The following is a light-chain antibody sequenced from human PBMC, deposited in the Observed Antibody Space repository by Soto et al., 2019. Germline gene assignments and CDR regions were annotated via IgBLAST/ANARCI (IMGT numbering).Light chain of an antibody. Sequence: EIVITQSPATLSVSPGERATLSCRASQSVSNDLAWYQQKPGRAPRLLIYAASTRATGVPVNFSGSGSGTEFTLTIRSLQSEDCAVYYCQQSNKWPFTFGPGTKVDIK. V-gene: IGKV3-15*01. CDR1: QSVSND. CDR2: AAS. CDR3: QQSNKWPFT. J-gene: IGKJ3*01.